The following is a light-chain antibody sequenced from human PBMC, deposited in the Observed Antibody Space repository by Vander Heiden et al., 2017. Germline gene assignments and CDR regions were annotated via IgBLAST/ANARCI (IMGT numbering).Light chain of an antibody. J-gene: IGKJ5*01. V-gene: IGKV1-12*01. Sequence: DIQMSQSPSSVSASVGDRVTITCRASQGISNSLAWYQQKPGKAPKLLISAASSLQSGVPSRFSGSVYGTDFTLSISSLQPEDFATYFCQQANSFPITFGQGTRLEIK. CDR1: QGISNS. CDR2: AAS. CDR3: QQANSFPIT.